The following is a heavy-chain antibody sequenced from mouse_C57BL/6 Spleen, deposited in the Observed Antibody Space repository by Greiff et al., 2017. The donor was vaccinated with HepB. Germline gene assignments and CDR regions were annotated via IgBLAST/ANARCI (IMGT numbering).Heavy chain of an antibody. CDR1: GYTFTSYG. V-gene: IGHV1-81*01. CDR3: ARYDYDEGFAY. D-gene: IGHD2-4*01. CDR2: IYPRSGNT. Sequence: QVHVKQSGAELARPGASVKLSCKASGYTFTSYGISWVKQRTGQGLEWIGEIYPRSGNTYYNEKFKGKATLTADKSSSTAYMELRSLTSEDSAVYFCARYDYDEGFAYWGQGTLVTVSA. J-gene: IGHJ3*01.